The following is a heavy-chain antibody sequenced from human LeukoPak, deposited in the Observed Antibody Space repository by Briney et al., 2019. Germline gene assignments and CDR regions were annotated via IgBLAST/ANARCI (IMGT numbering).Heavy chain of an antibody. J-gene: IGHJ2*01. V-gene: IGHV4-61*02. CDR1: GGSISSGSYY. Sequence: SETLSLTCTVSGGSISSGSYYWSWIRQPAGKGLEWIGRIYTSGSTNYNPSLKSRVTISVDTSKNQFSLKLSSVTAADTAVYYCARELYDYGDYRSWYFDLWGRGTLVTVSS. CDR3: ARELYDYGDYRSWYFDL. CDR2: IYTSGST. D-gene: IGHD4-17*01.